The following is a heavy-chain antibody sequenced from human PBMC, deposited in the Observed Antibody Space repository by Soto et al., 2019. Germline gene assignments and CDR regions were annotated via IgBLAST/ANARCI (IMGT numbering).Heavy chain of an antibody. J-gene: IGHJ4*02. V-gene: IGHV5-10-1*01. Sequence: GESLKISCKGSGYSFAGYWITWVRQKPGKGLEWMGRIDPSDSQTYYSPSFRGHVTISRDNSKNTLYLQMNSLRAEDTAVYYCAKIWFGELYPKFDYWGQGTLVTVSS. CDR3: AKIWFGELYPKFDY. D-gene: IGHD3-10*01. CDR1: GYSFAGYW. CDR2: IDPSDSQT.